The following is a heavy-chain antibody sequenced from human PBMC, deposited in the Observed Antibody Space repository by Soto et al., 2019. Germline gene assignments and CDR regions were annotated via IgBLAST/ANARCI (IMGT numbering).Heavy chain of an antibody. Sequence: SVKGSCKASGGTFSSYASSWVRQAPGQGLEWMGGIIPIFGTANYAQKFQGRVTITADESTSTAYMELSSLRSEDTAVYYCARDIAARGYYYYGMDVWGQGTTVTVSS. CDR3: ARDIAARGYYYYGMDV. CDR1: GGTFSSYA. D-gene: IGHD6-13*01. CDR2: IIPIFGTA. V-gene: IGHV1-69*01. J-gene: IGHJ6*02.